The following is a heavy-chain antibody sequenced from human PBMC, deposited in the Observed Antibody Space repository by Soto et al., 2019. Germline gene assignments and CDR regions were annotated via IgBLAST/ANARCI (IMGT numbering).Heavy chain of an antibody. D-gene: IGHD3-9*01. CDR3: ARSTYYDILTGYYYFDY. Sequence: SGPTLVNPTETLTLTCTVSGFSLSNARMGVSWIRQPPGKALEWLAHIFSNDEKSYSTSLKSRLTISKDTSKSQVVLTMTNMDPVDTATYYCARSTYYDILTGYYYFDYWGQGTLVTVSS. CDR1: GFSLSNARMG. CDR2: IFSNDEK. J-gene: IGHJ4*02. V-gene: IGHV2-26*01.